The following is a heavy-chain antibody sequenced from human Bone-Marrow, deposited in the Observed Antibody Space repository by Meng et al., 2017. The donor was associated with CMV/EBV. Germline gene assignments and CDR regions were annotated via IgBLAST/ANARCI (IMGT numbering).Heavy chain of an antibody. V-gene: IGHV1-69*10. J-gene: IGHJ6*02. Sequence: SVKVSWKAYGGTFSTYAISWVRQAPGQGLELMGGIIPILGIANYAQKFQGRVTITADKSTSTAYMELSSLRSEDTAVYYCARDTKYYSSSWYAHMDVWGQGTTVTVSS. CDR3: ARDTKYYSSSWYAHMDV. D-gene: IGHD6-13*01. CDR2: IIPILGIA. CDR1: GGTFSTYA.